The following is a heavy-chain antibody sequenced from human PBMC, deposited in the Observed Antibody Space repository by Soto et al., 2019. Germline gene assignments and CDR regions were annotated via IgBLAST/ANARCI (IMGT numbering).Heavy chain of an antibody. CDR1: GDSVSSNSAA. Sequence: PSQTLSLTCAISGDSVSSNSAAWNWIMQSPSRGLEWLGRTYYRSKWYNDYAVSVKSRITINPDTSKNQFSLQLNSVTPEDTAVYYCGSHIYSSSPGTLSGMDVCGQGITLTVSS. CDR2: TYYRSKWYN. V-gene: IGHV6-1*01. D-gene: IGHD6-6*01. J-gene: IGHJ6*02. CDR3: GSHIYSSSPGTLSGMDV.